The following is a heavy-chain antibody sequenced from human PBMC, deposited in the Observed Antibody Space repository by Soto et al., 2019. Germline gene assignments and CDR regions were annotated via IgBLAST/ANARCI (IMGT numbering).Heavy chain of an antibody. CDR3: ATGSEYSSSWYPLYYYYGMDV. D-gene: IGHD6-13*01. Sequence: XESLRLSCAASGFSFSSYWMHGVRQAPGKGLVWVSRINSDGSSTSYADSVKGRFTISRDNAKNTLYLQMNSLRAEDTAVYYCATGSEYSSSWYPLYYYYGMDVWAQGTTVTVSS. J-gene: IGHJ6*02. CDR1: GFSFSSYW. CDR2: INSDGSST. V-gene: IGHV3-74*01.